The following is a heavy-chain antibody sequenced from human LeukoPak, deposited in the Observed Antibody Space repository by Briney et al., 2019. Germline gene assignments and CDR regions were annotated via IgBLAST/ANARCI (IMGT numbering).Heavy chain of an antibody. J-gene: IGHJ2*01. CDR1: GFTFSNYW. V-gene: IGHV3-7*01. CDR2: INQDGSEM. D-gene: IGHD2-2*01. CDR3: ARDQGRMLVVRTTNWYFDL. Sequence: GGSLRLSCAASGFTFSNYWMRWVRQAPGKGLEWLANINQDGSEMYYVDSVKGRFTISRDNGKNSLYLQINGLRADDTAVYYCARDQGRMLVVRTTNWYFDLWGRGTLVTVSS.